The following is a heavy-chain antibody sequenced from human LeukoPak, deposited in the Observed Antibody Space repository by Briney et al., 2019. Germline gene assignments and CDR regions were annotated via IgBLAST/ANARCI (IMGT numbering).Heavy chain of an antibody. J-gene: IGHJ4*02. CDR3: ARHREVGAYFDY. V-gene: IGHV4-30-2*01. CDR1: GGSISSGGYY. CDR2: IYHSGST. Sequence: SQTLSLTCTVSGGSISSGGYYWSWIRQPPGTGLEWIGYIYHSGSTYYNPSLKSRVTISVDRSKNQFSLKLSSVTAADTAVYYCARHREVGAYFDYWGQGTLVTVSS. D-gene: IGHD1-26*01.